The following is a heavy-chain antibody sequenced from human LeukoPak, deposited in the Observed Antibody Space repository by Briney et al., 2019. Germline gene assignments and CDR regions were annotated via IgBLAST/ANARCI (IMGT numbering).Heavy chain of an antibody. Sequence: ASVKVSCKASGYTFTSFDINWVRQATGQGLEWMGWMKPNNGNTGYAQRFQGRVTMTRNTSISTAYMELSSLRSEDTAVYYCARGDGYGFSFDYWGQGTLSPSPQ. V-gene: IGHV1-8*01. CDR1: GYTFTSFD. CDR2: MKPNNGNT. CDR3: ARGDGYGFSFDY. D-gene: IGHD5-18*01. J-gene: IGHJ4*02.